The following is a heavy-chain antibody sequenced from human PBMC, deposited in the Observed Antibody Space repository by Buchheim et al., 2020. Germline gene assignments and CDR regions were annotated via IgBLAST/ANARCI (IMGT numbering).Heavy chain of an antibody. CDR1: GFTFGSYW. CDR3: VGAILTGYSLVPY. D-gene: IGHD3-9*01. CDR2: IKQDGSEK. V-gene: IGHV3-7*03. Sequence: EVQLVESGGGLVQPGGSLRLSCAASGFTFGSYWMSWVRQAPGKGLEWVANIKQDGSEKYYVDSVKGRFTISRDNAKNSLYLQMNSLRAEDTAVYYCVGAILTGYSLVPYWGQGTL. J-gene: IGHJ4*02.